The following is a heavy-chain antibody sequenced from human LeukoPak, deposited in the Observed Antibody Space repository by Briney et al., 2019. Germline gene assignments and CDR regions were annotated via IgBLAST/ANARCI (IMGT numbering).Heavy chain of an antibody. V-gene: IGHV3-48*02. Sequence: GGSLRLSCAASGFTFSNYYMNWVRLAPGKGLEWVSYISTSSTTIYYADSVKGRFTISRDNGKNSLYLQMNNLRDDDTAVYFCARSFDHWGQGTLVTVSS. J-gene: IGHJ4*02. CDR3: ARSFDH. CDR1: GFTFSNYY. CDR2: ISTSSTTI.